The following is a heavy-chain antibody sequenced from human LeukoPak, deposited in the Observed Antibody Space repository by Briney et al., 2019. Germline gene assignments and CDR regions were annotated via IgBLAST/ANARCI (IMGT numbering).Heavy chain of an antibody. J-gene: IGHJ4*02. CDR3: ASEAAAGGFDY. V-gene: IGHV4-61*02. Sequence: PSETLSLTCTVSGGSISSGSYYWSWIRQPAGKGLEWIGRIYTSGNTNYNPSLKSRVTISVDTSKNQFSLKLSSVTAADTAVYYCASEAAAGGFDYWGQGTLVTVSS. CDR2: IYTSGNT. CDR1: GGSISSGSYY. D-gene: IGHD6-13*01.